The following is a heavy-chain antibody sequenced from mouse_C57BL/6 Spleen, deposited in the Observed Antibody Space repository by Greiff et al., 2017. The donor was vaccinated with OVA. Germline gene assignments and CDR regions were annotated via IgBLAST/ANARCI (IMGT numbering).Heavy chain of an antibody. CDR3: ARSLLSDAMDY. D-gene: IGHD2-10*01. CDR1: GYAFSSSW. J-gene: IGHJ4*01. V-gene: IGHV1-82*01. Sequence: VKLMESGPELVKPGASVKISCKASGYAFSSSWMNWVKQRPGKGLEWIGRIYPGDGDTNYNGKFKGKATLTADKSSSTAYMQLSSLTSEDSAVYFCARSLLSDAMDYWGQGTSVTVSS. CDR2: IYPGDGDT.